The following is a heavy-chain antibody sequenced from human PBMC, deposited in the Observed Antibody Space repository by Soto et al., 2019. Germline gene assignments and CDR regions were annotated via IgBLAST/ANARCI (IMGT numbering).Heavy chain of an antibody. D-gene: IGHD3-10*01. CDR2: ITNTGGDS. J-gene: IGHJ4*02. CDR3: ARASGESYPGSRVFDS. V-gene: IGHV3-23*01. CDR1: GFTFSNNA. Sequence: LRLSCAASGFTFSNNAMTWVRQAPGKGLEWVSVITNTGGDSLYADSVKGRFTISRDNFKNTLYLQMNSLRAEDTAIYYCARASGESYPGSRVFDSWGQGTRVTVSS.